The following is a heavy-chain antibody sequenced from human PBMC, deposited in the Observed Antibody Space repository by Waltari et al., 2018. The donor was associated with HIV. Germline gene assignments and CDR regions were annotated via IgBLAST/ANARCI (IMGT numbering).Heavy chain of an antibody. CDR2: MNPESGKA. V-gene: IGHV1-8*02. CDR1: GYSFTNSD. CDR3: ARHCSRTSCFGRAYYYAMDV. Sequence: QVQLLQSGAEVKKPGASVRVSCKASGYSFTNSDLHWVRQATGQGLEWLGWMNPESGKAAYAQKFQGRVTMSRDASTNTAYLEVSGLKFEDTAVYYCARHCSRTSCFGRAYYYAMDVWGQGTTVTVSS. J-gene: IGHJ6*02. D-gene: IGHD2-2*01.